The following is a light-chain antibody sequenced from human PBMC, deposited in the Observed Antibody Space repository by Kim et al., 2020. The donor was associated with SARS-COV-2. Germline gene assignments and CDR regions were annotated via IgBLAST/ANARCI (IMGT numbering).Light chain of an antibody. CDR3: AAWEDSLSGPV. Sequence: LTQPPSTSGTPGQRVTISCSGSTSNIGNNYVSWYQQLPGTAPKLLIYRNNQRPSGVPDRFSGSKSGTSASLAISGLRSEDEADYHCAAWEDSLSGPVFGGGTQLTVL. CDR2: RNN. J-gene: IGLJ2*01. V-gene: IGLV1-47*01. CDR1: TSNIGNNY.